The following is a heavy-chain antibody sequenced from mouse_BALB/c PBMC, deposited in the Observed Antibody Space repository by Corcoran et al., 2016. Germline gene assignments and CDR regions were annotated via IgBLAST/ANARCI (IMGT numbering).Heavy chain of an antibody. CDR1: GYTFTNYG. CDR3: ARDPAWFAY. CDR2: INTYTGEP. J-gene: IGHJ3*01. V-gene: IGHV9-3-1*01. Sequence: QIQLVQSGPELKKPGETVKISCKASGYTFTNYGMNWVKQAPGKGLKWMGWINTYTGEPTYADDFKGRFAFSLEASASTAYLQINNLKNEDTATYFCARDPAWFAYWGQGTLVTVSA.